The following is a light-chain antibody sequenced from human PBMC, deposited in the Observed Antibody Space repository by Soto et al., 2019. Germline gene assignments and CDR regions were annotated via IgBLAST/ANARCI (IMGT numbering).Light chain of an antibody. CDR3: SSYTSSSPLV. CDR2: EVS. Sequence: QSALTQPASVSGSPGQSITISCTGTSGDVGYYNFVSWYQQLPGKAPKLMIYEVSNRFSGVSNRFSGSKSGNTASLTISALQAEDAADYFCSSYTSSSPLVFGGGTKLTVL. V-gene: IGLV2-14*01. CDR1: SGDVGYYNF. J-gene: IGLJ2*01.